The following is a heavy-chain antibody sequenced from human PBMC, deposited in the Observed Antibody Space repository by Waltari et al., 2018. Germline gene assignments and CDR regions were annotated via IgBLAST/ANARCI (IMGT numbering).Heavy chain of an antibody. J-gene: IGHJ4*02. Sequence: QVQLVQSGAEVKKPGSSVKVSCKASGGTFRSYAISWVRQAPGQGLEWMGGIIPIFGTANYAQKFQGRVTITADESTSTAYMELSSLRSEDTAVYYCARDTPDYYDSSGYLFDYWGQGTLVTVSS. CDR3: ARDTPDYYDSSGYLFDY. D-gene: IGHD3-22*01. V-gene: IGHV1-69*01. CDR1: GGTFRSYA. CDR2: IIPIFGTA.